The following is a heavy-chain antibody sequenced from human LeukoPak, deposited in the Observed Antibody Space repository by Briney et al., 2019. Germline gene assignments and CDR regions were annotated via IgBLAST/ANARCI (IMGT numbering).Heavy chain of an antibody. V-gene: IGHV4-30-2*01. CDR2: IYHSGST. CDR1: GGSISSGGYS. CDR3: ARAGGKSGWANDY. Sequence: SQTLSLTCAVSGGSISSGGYSWSWIRQPPGKGLEWIGYIYHSGSTYYNPSLKSRVTISVDRSKNQFSLKLSSVTAADTAVYYCARAGGKSGWANDYWGQGTLVTVSS. D-gene: IGHD4-23*01. J-gene: IGHJ4*02.